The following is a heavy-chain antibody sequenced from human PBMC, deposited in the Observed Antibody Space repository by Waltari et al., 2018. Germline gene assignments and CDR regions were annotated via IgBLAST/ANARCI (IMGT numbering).Heavy chain of an antibody. Sequence: EVQVVESGGGLVQPGGSLRLSCVASGFCFRHYEMYLVRKSPGKGLEWVAYITGSGRTIYYADSVKGRFTISRDSAKNSLYLQMNSLTVEDTAVYYCAREYTSSSGDAFDIWGQGTMVIVSS. J-gene: IGHJ3*02. D-gene: IGHD6-6*01. CDR3: AREYTSSSGDAFDI. CDR2: ITGSGRTI. V-gene: IGHV3-48*03. CDR1: GFCFRHYE.